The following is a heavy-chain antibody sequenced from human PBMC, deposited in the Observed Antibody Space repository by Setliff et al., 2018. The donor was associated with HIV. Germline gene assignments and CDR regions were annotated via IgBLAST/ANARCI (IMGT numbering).Heavy chain of an antibody. CDR2: IIPILGIA. Sequence: GASVKVSCKASGYTFTSYHMHWVRQAPGQGLEWMGGIIPILGIANYAQKFQGRVTIPADKSTSTAYMELSSLRSEDTAVYYCARERGRDGYNYYWGQGTLVTVSS. V-gene: IGHV1-69*10. CDR3: ARERGRDGYNYY. J-gene: IGHJ4*02. CDR1: GYTFTSYH. D-gene: IGHD5-12*01.